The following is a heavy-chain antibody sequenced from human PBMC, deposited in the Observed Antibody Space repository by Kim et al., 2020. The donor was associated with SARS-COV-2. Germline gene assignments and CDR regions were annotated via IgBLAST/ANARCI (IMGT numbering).Heavy chain of an antibody. J-gene: IGHJ5*02. CDR1: GFTFSSYA. Sequence: GGSLRLSCAASGFTFSSYAMHWVRQAPGKGLEWVAVISYDGSNKYYADSVKGRFTISRDNSKNTLYLQMNSLRAEDTAVYYCARVAGSGRAGSNWFDPWGQGTLVTVSS. D-gene: IGHD3-10*01. V-gene: IGHV3-30*04. CDR3: ARVAGSGRAGSNWFDP. CDR2: ISYDGSNK.